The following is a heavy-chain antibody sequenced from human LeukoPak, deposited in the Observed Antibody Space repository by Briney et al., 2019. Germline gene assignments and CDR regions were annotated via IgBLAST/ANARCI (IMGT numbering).Heavy chain of an antibody. J-gene: IGHJ4*02. CDR3: AKDRSLEERELDFDY. CDR1: GFTFSSYG. Sequence: GGSLRLSCAASGFTFSSYGMHWVRQAPGKGLEWVAFIRYDGSNKYYADSVKGRFTISGNNSKNTLYLQMNSLRAEDTAVYYCAKDRSLEERELDFDYWGQGTLVTVSS. D-gene: IGHD1-26*01. V-gene: IGHV3-30*02. CDR2: IRYDGSNK.